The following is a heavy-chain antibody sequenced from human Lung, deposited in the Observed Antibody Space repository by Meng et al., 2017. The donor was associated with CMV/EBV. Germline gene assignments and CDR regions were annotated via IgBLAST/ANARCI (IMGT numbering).Heavy chain of an antibody. J-gene: IGHJ6*02. CDR2: IKQDGSEK. V-gene: IGHV3-7*01. Sequence: SXAASGLTFSSYWMSWVRQAPGKGLEWVANIKQDGSEKYYVDSVKGRFTISRDNAKNSLYLQMNSLRAEDTAVYYCARDQRPEYYDFWSGYLGKGGYYGMDVWGQGTXVTVSS. CDR3: ARDQRPEYYDFWSGYLGKGGYYGMDV. CDR1: GLTFSSYW. D-gene: IGHD3-3*01.